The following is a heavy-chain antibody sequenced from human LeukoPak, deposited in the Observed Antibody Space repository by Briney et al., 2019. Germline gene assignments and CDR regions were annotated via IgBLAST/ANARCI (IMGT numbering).Heavy chain of an antibody. D-gene: IGHD5-12*01. CDR2: IYSSGTT. Sequence: SETLSLTCIVSGGSISNYYWSWIRQPAGKGLEWIGRIYSSGTTVYNPSLKSRVTMSVDTSKNQFSLKLSSVTAADTAVYFCASGSSGYDPWGQGTLVTVSS. V-gene: IGHV4-4*07. CDR1: GGSISNYY. CDR3: ASGSSGYDP. J-gene: IGHJ5*02.